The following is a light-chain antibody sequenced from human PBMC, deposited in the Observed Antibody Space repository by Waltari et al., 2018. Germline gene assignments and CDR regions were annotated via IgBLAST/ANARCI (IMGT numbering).Light chain of an antibody. CDR1: NSNIGNNH. V-gene: IGLV1-47*01. J-gene: IGLJ3*02. CDR3: GGWDDSLNGWV. CDR2: RDN. Sequence: QSVMTQPPSASGTPGQRVTISCYGSNSNIGNNHVYWYQQLPGAAPKLLIYRDNGRPSGVPDRFSVSKSGTAASLAISGLRSEDEADYYCGGWDDSLNGWVFGGGTKLTVL.